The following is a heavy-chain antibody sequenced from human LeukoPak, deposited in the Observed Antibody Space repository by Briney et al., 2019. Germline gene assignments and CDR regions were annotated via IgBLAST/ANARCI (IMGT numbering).Heavy chain of an antibody. D-gene: IGHD4-17*01. CDR2: IFYSGST. J-gene: IGHJ4*02. Sequence: SETLSLTCTVSGGSISTSNYYWGWIRQPPGKGLEWIGNIFYSGSTYYSPSLKSRVTISVDTSKNQFSLKLSSVTAADTAVYYCAREREGPYGYLDYWGQGTLVTVSS. V-gene: IGHV4-39*07. CDR1: GGSISTSNYY. CDR3: AREREGPYGYLDY.